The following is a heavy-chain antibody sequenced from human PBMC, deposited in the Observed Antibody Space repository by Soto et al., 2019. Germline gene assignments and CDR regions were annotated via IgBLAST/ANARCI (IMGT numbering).Heavy chain of an antibody. Sequence: QVQLQQWGAGLLKPSETLSLSCAVYGGSFSGYYWSWIRQPPGKGLEWIGEINHSGSTNYNPSLKGRVTISVDTSKNQFSLRLSSVPAADTAVYYCARILLYLWGQGTLVTVSS. D-gene: IGHD3-9*01. V-gene: IGHV4-34*01. CDR3: ARILLYL. CDR1: GGSFSGYY. CDR2: INHSGST. J-gene: IGHJ4*02.